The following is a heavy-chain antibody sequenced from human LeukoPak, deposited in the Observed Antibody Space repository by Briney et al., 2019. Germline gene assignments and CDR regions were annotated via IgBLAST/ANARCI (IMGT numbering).Heavy chain of an antibody. CDR2: IYYSGST. Sequence: SETLSLTCTVSGGSISSHYWSWLRQPPGKGLEWIGYIYYSGSTNYNPSLKSRVTISVDTSKNQFSLKLSSVTAADTAVYYCARVDSSSSADYYYYMDVWGKGTTVTVSS. V-gene: IGHV4-59*11. D-gene: IGHD6-6*01. J-gene: IGHJ6*03. CDR1: GGSISSHY. CDR3: ARVDSSSSADYYYYMDV.